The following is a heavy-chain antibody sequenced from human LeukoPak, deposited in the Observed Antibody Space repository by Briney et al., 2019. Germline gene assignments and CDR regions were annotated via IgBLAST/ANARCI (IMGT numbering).Heavy chain of an antibody. CDR1: GYTFTYYY. J-gene: IGHJ3*02. Sequence: ASVKVSCKAFGYTFTYYYMHWVRQAPGQGLEWMGWINPKSGGTNYAQNFQGRVTMTRDTSISTGYMELSRLRSDDTAVYYCARGVYYYDTSGYDDAFDIWGQGTMVTVSS. V-gene: IGHV1-2*02. CDR3: ARGVYYYDTSGYDDAFDI. CDR2: INPKSGGT. D-gene: IGHD3-22*01.